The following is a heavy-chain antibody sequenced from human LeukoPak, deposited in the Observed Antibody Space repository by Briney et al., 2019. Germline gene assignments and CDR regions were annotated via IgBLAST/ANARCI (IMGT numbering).Heavy chain of an antibody. CDR2: ISYDGSNK. V-gene: IGHV3-30*03. Sequence: GGSLRFSCAASGFTFSNYGMHWVRQAPGKGLEWVTLISYDGSNKYYADSVKGRFTISRDNSKNTLYLQMNGLRAEDTALYYCVRNMYSNGYYYAGTFDYWAREPWSPSPQ. D-gene: IGHD3-22*01. CDR1: GFTFSNYG. CDR3: VRNMYSNGYYYAGTFDY. J-gene: IGHJ4*02.